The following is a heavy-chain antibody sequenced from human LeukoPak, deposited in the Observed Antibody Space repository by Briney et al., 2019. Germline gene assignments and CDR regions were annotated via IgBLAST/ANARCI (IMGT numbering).Heavy chain of an antibody. D-gene: IGHD3-9*01. V-gene: IGHV3-23*01. CDR1: GFTFDDYA. CDR2: ISGSGGST. Sequence: PDRSLRLSCAASGFTFDDYAMHWVRQAPGKGLEWVSAISGSGGSTYYADSVKGRFTISRDNSKNTLYLQMNSLRAEDTAVYYCAKDLAIRYFDWLGPPFDYWGQGTLVTVSS. CDR3: AKDLAIRYFDWLGPPFDY. J-gene: IGHJ4*02.